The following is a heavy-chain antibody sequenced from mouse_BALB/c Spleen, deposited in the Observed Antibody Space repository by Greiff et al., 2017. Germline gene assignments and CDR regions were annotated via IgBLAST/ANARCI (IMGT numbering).Heavy chain of an antibody. CDR1: GFTFSSFG. CDR3: ARGGGRYYAMDY. Sequence: EVKLVESGGGLVQPGGSRKLSCAASGFTFSSFGMHWVRQAPEKGLEWVAYISSGSSTIYYADTVKGRFTISRDNPKNTLFLQMTSLRSEDTAMYYCARGGGRYYAMDYWGQGTSVTVSS. V-gene: IGHV5-17*02. CDR2: ISSGSSTI. J-gene: IGHJ4*01.